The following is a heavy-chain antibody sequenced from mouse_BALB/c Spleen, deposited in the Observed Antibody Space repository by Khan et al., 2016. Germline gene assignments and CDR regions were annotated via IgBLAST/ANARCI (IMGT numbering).Heavy chain of an antibody. CDR1: DYSITSDYA. CDR3: ARADYGSSPLDY. D-gene: IGHD1-1*01. J-gene: IGHJ2*01. CDR2: ISYSGST. V-gene: IGHV3-2*02. Sequence: EVELVESGPDLVKPSQSLSITCTVTDYSITSDYAWNWIRQFPGNKLEWMGYISYSGSTSYNPSLKSRISITRDTSKNQFFLQLNSVTAEDTATYYCARADYGSSPLDYWGQGTTLTVSS.